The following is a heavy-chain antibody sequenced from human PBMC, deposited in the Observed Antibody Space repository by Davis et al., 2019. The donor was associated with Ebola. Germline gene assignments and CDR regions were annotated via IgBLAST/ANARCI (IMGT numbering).Heavy chain of an antibody. Sequence: PGGSLRLSCAASGFTFSRYGMDWVRQAPGKGLEWVASISSSGNHINYADAVKGRFTISRDNSKNTLYLQMLSLRVEDTAVYFCARETLYDDFWSGYYDYWGQGTLVTVSS. CDR1: GFTFSRYG. D-gene: IGHD3-3*01. J-gene: IGHJ4*02. CDR3: ARETLYDDFWSGYYDY. V-gene: IGHV3-21*04. CDR2: ISSSGNHI.